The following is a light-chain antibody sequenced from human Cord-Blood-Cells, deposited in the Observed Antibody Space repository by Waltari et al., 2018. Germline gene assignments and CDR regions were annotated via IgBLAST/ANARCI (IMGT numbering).Light chain of an antibody. CDR2: QDS. V-gene: IGLV3-1*01. J-gene: IGLJ3*02. CDR3: RAWDSSGWV. CDR1: KLGDKY. Sequence: SYELTQPPSVSVSPGQTASITCSGDKLGDKYACWYQQKPGQSPVLVIYQDSKRPSGIPERFSGSNSGNTATLTISGAQAMDEADYYCRAWDSSGWVFGGGTKLTVL.